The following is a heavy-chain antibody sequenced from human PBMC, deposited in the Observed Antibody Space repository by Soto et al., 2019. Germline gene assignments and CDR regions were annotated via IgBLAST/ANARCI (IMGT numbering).Heavy chain of an antibody. CDR1: GFTFSSYS. V-gene: IGHV3-21*01. CDR2: ISSRSSYI. Sequence: GGSLRLSCAVSGFTFSSYSMNWVRQAPGKGLEWVSSISSRSSYIYYADSVKGRLTLSTDNAKNSLYLQMNSLRAEDTSVYYCAIHYGDYDVLSNYYGIDVWGQGTTVTVSS. D-gene: IGHD3-9*01. CDR3: AIHYGDYDVLSNYYGIDV. J-gene: IGHJ6*02.